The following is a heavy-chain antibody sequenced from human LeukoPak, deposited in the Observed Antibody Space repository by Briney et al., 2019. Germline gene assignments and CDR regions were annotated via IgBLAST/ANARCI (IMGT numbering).Heavy chain of an antibody. Sequence: SETLSLTCAVYGGSFSGYYWSWTRQPPGKGLEWIGEINHSGSTNYNPSLKSRVTISVDTSKNQFSLKLSSVTAADTAVYYCARDDTGSGWLIDYWGQGTLVTVSS. CDR1: GGSFSGYY. CDR2: INHSGST. J-gene: IGHJ4*02. CDR3: ARDDTGSGWLIDY. D-gene: IGHD6-19*01. V-gene: IGHV4-34*01.